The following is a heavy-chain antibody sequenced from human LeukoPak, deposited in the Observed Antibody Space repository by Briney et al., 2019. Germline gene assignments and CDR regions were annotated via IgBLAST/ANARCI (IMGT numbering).Heavy chain of an antibody. CDR1: GITVSTNY. CDR2: IYSGGDT. CDR3: ATYSSSWYEDVGYFDY. Sequence: GGSLRLSCAASGITVSTNYMSWVRQAPGKGLEWVSVIYSGGDTYYADSVKGRFTISRDNSKNTLYLQMNSLRAEDTAVYYCATYSSSWYEDVGYFDYWGQGTLVTVSS. V-gene: IGHV3-53*01. D-gene: IGHD6-13*01. J-gene: IGHJ4*02.